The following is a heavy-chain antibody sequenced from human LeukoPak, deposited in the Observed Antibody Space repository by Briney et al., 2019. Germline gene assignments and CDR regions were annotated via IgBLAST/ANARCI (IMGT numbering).Heavy chain of an antibody. J-gene: IGHJ6*02. V-gene: IGHV4-59*01. CDR3: ARDLRGYSYYYGMDV. Sequence: SETLSLTCTVSGGSISSYYWSWIRQPPGKGLEWIGYIYYSGSTNYNPSLKSRVTISVDTSKNQFSLKLSSVTAADTAVYYCARDLRGYSYYYGMDVWGQGTTVTVSS. CDR1: GGSISSYY. D-gene: IGHD5-12*01. CDR2: IYYSGST.